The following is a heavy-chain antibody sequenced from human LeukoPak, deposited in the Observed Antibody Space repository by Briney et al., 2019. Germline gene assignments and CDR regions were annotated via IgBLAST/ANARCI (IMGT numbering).Heavy chain of an antibody. V-gene: IGHV1-2*02. CDR2: INPNSGGT. CDR1: GYTFTGYY. CDR3: ARGGGLGCSGGSCYGHYYYGMDV. Sequence: APVKVSCKASGYTFTGYYMHWVRQAPGQGLEWMGWINPNSGGTNYAQKFQGRVTMTRDTSIGTAYMELSRLRSDDTAVYYCARGGGLGCSGGSCYGHYYYGMDVWGQGTTVTVSS. J-gene: IGHJ6*02. D-gene: IGHD2-15*01.